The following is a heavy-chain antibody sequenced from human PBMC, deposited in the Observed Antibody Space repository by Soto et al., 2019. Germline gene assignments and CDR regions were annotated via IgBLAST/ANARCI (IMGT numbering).Heavy chain of an antibody. CDR3: ARDRYSYYDFWSGSLPYYYYGMDV. Sequence: PGGSLRLSCAASGFTFSSYWMSWVRQAPGKGLEWVANIKQDGSEKYYVDSVKGRFTISRDNAKNSLYLQMNSLRAEDTAVYYCARDRYSYYDFWSGSLPYYYYGMDVWGQGPRSPSP. CDR1: GFTFSSYW. D-gene: IGHD3-3*01. J-gene: IGHJ6*02. CDR2: IKQDGSEK. V-gene: IGHV3-7*01.